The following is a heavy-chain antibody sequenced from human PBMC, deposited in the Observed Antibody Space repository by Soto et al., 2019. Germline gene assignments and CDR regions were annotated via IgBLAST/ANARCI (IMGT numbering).Heavy chain of an antibody. CDR3: ARDTYSSSPEFDY. CDR2: ISSSSSYI. CDR1: GFTFSSYS. J-gene: IGHJ4*02. Sequence: EVQLVESGGGLVKPGGSLRLSCAASGFTFSSYSMNWVRQAPGKGLEWVSSISSSSSYIYYADSVKGRFTISRDNAKNSLYLQMNSLRAEDTAVYYCARDTYSSSPEFDYWGQGTLVTVSS. V-gene: IGHV3-21*01. D-gene: IGHD6-6*01.